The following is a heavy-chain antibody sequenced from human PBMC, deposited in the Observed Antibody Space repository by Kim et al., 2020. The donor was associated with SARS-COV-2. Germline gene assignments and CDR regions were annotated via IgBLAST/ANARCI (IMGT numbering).Heavy chain of an antibody. V-gene: IGHV1-58*01. CDR2: IVVGSGNT. J-gene: IGHJ2*01. D-gene: IGHD6-19*01. CDR1: GFTFTSSA. Sequence: SVKVSCKASGFTFTSSAVQWVRQARGQRLEWIGWIVVGSGNTNYAQKFQERVTITRDMSTSTAYMELSSLRSEDTAVYYCAAEGYWSSSGWGPTDQKYWYFDLWGRGTLVTVSS. CDR3: AAEGYWSSSGWGPTDQKYWYFDL.